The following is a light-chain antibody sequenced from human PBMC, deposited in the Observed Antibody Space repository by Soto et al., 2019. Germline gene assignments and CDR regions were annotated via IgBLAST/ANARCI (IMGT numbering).Light chain of an antibody. J-gene: IGLJ1*01. V-gene: IGLV2-14*01. CDR3: SSYTITTALV. Sequence: QSALTQPASVSGSPGQSITISCTGTSSDVGGYNYVSWYQRHPGKAPKLLIYEVSSRPSGVSHRFSGSKSGNTASLTISGLQAEDEADYYCSSYTITTALVFGTGTKLTVL. CDR1: SSDVGGYNY. CDR2: EVS.